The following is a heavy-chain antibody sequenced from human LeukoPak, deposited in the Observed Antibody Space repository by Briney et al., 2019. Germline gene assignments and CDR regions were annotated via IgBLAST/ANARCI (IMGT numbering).Heavy chain of an antibody. CDR1: GGSISSSSYY. V-gene: IGHV4-39*01. Sequence: SETLSLTCTVSGGSISSSSYYWGWIRQPPGKGLEWIGSIYYSGSTYYNPSLKSRVTISVDTSKNQFSLKLSSVTAADAAVYYCARQLGGFLEWLPYGMDVWGQGTTVTVSS. CDR2: IYYSGST. D-gene: IGHD3-3*01. CDR3: ARQLGGFLEWLPYGMDV. J-gene: IGHJ6*02.